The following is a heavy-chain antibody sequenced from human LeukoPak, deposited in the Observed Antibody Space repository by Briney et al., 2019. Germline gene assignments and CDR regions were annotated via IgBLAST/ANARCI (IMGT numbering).Heavy chain of an antibody. CDR2: IIPIFGTA. CDR1: GGTFSSYA. CDR3: AREIVGATKGEFDY. J-gene: IGHJ4*02. Sequence: GASVKVSCKASGGTFSSYAISWVRQAPGQGLEWMGGIIPIFGTANYAQKFQGRVTITADESTSTAYMELSSLRSEDTAVYYCAREIVGATKGEFDYWGQGTLVTVSS. D-gene: IGHD1-26*01. V-gene: IGHV1-69*13.